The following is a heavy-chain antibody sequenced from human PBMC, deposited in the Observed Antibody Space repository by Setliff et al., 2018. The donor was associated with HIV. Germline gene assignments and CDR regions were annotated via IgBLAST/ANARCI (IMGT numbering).Heavy chain of an antibody. CDR2: ISIGSGAAI. Sequence: PGGSLRLSCAASGFTFRNYNFNWVRQAPGRGLEWVSSISIGSGAAIYYAESVQGRFTVSRDNSKNTLYLQLNSLRAEDTAVYYCARVSKSSPDAFDIWGQGTMVTVSS. V-gene: IGHV3-21*04. J-gene: IGHJ3*02. D-gene: IGHD6-13*01. CDR3: ARVSKSSPDAFDI. CDR1: GFTFRNYN.